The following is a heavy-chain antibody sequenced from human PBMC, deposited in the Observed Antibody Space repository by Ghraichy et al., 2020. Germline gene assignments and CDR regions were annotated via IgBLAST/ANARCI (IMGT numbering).Heavy chain of an antibody. CDR1: GGAFTDYD. CDR2: INHSGTT. J-gene: IGHJ3*02. Sequence: EELNIHCAGKGGAFTDYDWNGIRQSQEKGLEWIGEINHSGTTNYNPSLQSRVRLSVETSKMQFSLKVNSVTAEDTAVYFCARGGFWAFESWGQGTMVTVSS. CDR3: ARGGFWAFES. D-gene: IGHD3-10*01. V-gene: IGHV4-34*01.